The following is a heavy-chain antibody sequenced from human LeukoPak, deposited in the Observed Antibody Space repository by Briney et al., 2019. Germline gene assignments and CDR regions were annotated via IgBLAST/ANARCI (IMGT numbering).Heavy chain of an antibody. D-gene: IGHD3-10*01. J-gene: IGHJ5*02. Sequence: SETLSLTCAVYGGSFSGYYWSWLRQPAGKGLEWLGRIYTSGSANYNPSLKSRVTMSVDTSKNQFSLKLSSVTAADTAVYYCARTRISMVRGVIRCWFDPWGQGTLVTVSS. CDR3: ARTRISMVRGVIRCWFDP. CDR2: IYTSGSA. V-gene: IGHV4-59*10. CDR1: GGSFSGYY.